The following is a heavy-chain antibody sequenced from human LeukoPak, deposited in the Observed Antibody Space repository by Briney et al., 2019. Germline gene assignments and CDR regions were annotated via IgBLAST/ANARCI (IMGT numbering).Heavy chain of an antibody. D-gene: IGHD5-12*01. CDR3: ARSGYTYGLAEY. Sequence: GGSLRLSCAASGFSFSSYAMHWVRQAPGKGLEYVSAISNNGGSTSYANSVKGRFTISRDNSNNTLYLQMGSLRAEDMAVYYCARSGYTYGLAEYWGQGTLVTVSS. V-gene: IGHV3-64*01. CDR2: ISNNGGST. J-gene: IGHJ4*02. CDR1: GFSFSSYA.